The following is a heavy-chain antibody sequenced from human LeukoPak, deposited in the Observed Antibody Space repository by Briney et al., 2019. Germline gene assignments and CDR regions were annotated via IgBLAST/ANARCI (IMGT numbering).Heavy chain of an antibody. CDR1: GYTFTSYD. CDR2: MNPNSGST. Sequence: ASVKVSCKASGYTFTSYDINWVRQATGQGLEWMGWMNPNSGSTGYAQKFQGRVTMTRNTSISTAYMELSSLRSEDTAVYYCAILGYCSSTSCYTAPHFDHWGRGTLVTVSS. V-gene: IGHV1-8*01. J-gene: IGHJ4*02. CDR3: AILGYCSSTSCYTAPHFDH. D-gene: IGHD2-2*02.